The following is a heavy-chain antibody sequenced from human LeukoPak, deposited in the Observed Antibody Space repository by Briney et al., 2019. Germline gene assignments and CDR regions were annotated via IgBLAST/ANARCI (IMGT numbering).Heavy chain of an antibody. CDR1: VYTFTSYD. V-gene: IGHV1-8*01. CDR2: MNPNSGNT. D-gene: IGHD6-13*01. CDR3: ARELTAADDAFDI. Sequence: ASVKVSRKASVYTFTSYDINWVRQATGQGLEWMGWMNPNSGNTGYAQKFQGRVTMNRNTSISTAYMELISLRSEDTAVYYCARELTAADDAFDIWGQGTMVTVSS. J-gene: IGHJ3*02.